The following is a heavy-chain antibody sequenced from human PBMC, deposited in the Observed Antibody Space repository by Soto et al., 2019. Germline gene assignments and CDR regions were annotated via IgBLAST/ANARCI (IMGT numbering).Heavy chain of an antibody. J-gene: IGHJ6*02. CDR2: INGATGQT. CDR3: ARGRTTVTIYAILKDYYYYGMDV. V-gene: IGHV1-3*01. D-gene: IGHD4-17*01. Sequence: ASVKVSCKASGYTFSTYSMHWVRQAPGHSLEWMGWINGATGQTRSSQRFQDRVTITRDTSASTAYMELSGLRSGDTAVYYCARGRTTVTIYAILKDYYYYGMDVWGQGTTVTVSS. CDR1: GYTFSTYS.